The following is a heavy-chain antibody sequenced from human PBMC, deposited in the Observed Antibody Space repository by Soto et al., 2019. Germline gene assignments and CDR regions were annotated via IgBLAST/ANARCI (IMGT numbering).Heavy chain of an antibody. Sequence: GASVKVSCKVSGYTLTELSMHWVRQAPGKGLEWMGGFDPEDGETIYAQKFQGRVTMTEDTSTDTAYMELSSLRSEDTVVYYCATDIVSSGWYRSGYWGQGTLVTVSS. CDR1: GYTLTELS. V-gene: IGHV1-24*01. J-gene: IGHJ4*02. D-gene: IGHD6-19*01. CDR3: ATDIVSSGWYRSGY. CDR2: FDPEDGET.